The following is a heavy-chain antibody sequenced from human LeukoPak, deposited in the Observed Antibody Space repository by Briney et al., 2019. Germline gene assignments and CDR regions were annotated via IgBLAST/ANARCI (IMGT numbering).Heavy chain of an antibody. Sequence: SETLSLTCAVYGGSFSGYYWSWIRQPLGKGLEWIGEINHSGSTNYNPSLKSRVTISVDTSKNQFSLKLSSVTAADTAVYYCASPGIAVAGTKVLYDYWGQGTLVTVSS. D-gene: IGHD6-19*01. CDR3: ASPGIAVAGTKVLYDY. V-gene: IGHV4-34*01. CDR1: GGSFSGYY. CDR2: INHSGST. J-gene: IGHJ4*02.